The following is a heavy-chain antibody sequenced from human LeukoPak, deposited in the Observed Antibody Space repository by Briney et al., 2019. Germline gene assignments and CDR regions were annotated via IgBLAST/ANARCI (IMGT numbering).Heavy chain of an antibody. CDR3: ATLIAAHYDWFDP. CDR1: GYTLTELS. D-gene: IGHD6-6*01. CDR2: FDPEDGET. Sequence: ASVKVSCKVSGYTLTELSMHWVRQAPGEGLEWMGGFDPEDGETIYAQKFQGRVTMTEDTSTDAAYMELSSLRSEDTAVYYCATLIAAHYDWFDPWGQGTLVTVSS. V-gene: IGHV1-24*01. J-gene: IGHJ5*02.